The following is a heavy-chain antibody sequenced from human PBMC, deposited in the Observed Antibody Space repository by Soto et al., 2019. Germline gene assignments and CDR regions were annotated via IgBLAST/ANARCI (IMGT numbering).Heavy chain of an antibody. CDR2: ISSSSSTI. CDR1: GFTFSSYS. CDR3: ARGLLWFGELLSYYYYYGMDV. J-gene: IGHJ6*02. Sequence: EVQLVESGGGLVQPGGSLRLSCAASGFTFSSYSMNWIRQAPGKGLEWVSYISSSSSTIYYADSVKGRFTISRDNAKNLLYLPMNSLRDEDTAVYYCARGLLWFGELLSYYYYYGMDVWGQGTTVTVSS. D-gene: IGHD3-10*01. V-gene: IGHV3-48*02.